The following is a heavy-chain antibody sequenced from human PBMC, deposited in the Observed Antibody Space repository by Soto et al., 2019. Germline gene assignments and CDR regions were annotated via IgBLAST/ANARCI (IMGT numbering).Heavy chain of an antibody. CDR1: GFTFSTYS. Sequence: EVQLVGSGGGLVQPGGSLRLSCAASGFTFSTYSMSWVRQAPGKGLEWVSYISSTSTTIYYADSVKGRFTISRDNAKNSLYLHMNSLSAEDTAVYYCARDRGCSGGICYRDLDYWGQGTLVTVSS. V-gene: IGHV3-48*01. CDR3: ARDRGCSGGICYRDLDY. D-gene: IGHD2-15*01. CDR2: ISSTSTTI. J-gene: IGHJ4*02.